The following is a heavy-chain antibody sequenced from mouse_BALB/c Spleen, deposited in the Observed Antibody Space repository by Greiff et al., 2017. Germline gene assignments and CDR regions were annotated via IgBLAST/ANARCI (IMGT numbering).Heavy chain of an antibody. CDR3: ARSYGNYDAMDY. J-gene: IGHJ4*01. Sequence: QVQLQQSGAELVRPGTSVKISCKASGYTFTNYWLGWVKQRPGHGLEWIGDIYPGGGYTNYNEKFKGKATLTADTSSSTAYMQLSSLTSEDSAVYYCARSYGNYDAMDYWGQGTSVTVSS. CDR2: IYPGGGYT. CDR1: GYTFTNYW. V-gene: IGHV1-63*02. D-gene: IGHD2-1*01.